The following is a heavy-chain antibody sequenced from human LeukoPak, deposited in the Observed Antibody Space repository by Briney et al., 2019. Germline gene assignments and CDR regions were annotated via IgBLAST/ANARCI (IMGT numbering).Heavy chain of an antibody. J-gene: IGHJ4*02. CDR2: INHSGST. V-gene: IGHV4-34*01. D-gene: IGHD4-23*01. CDR3: AGHLRWFDY. Sequence: SETLSLTCAVYGGSFNGYYWSWIRQPPGKGLEWIGEINHSGSTNYNPSLKSRVTISVDTSKNQFSLKLSSVTAADTAVYYCAGHLRWFDYWGQGTLLTVSS. CDR1: GGSFNGYY.